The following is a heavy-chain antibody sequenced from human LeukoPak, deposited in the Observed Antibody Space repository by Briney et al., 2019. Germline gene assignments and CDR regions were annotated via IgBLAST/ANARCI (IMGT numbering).Heavy chain of an antibody. V-gene: IGHV1-8*01. D-gene: IGHD3-10*01. CDR2: VNPKSGTT. CDR3: ARGAQYYYGSATYMYYFDY. CDR1: GYTFNNYD. J-gene: IGHJ4*02. Sequence: AAVKVSCMASGYTFNNYDINGVRQATGQGLEWMGWVNPKSGTTTYVRKFQGRVTMTIDTSRNTAYLELSSLRSEDTDVYYCARGAQYYYGSATYMYYFDYWGQGNLVTVSS.